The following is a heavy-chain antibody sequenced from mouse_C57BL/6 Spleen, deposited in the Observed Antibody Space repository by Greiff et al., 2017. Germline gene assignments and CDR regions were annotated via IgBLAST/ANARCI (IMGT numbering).Heavy chain of an antibody. V-gene: IGHV1-15*01. CDR1: GYTFTDYE. Sequence: QVQLKQSGAELVRPGASVTLSCKASGYTFTDYEMHWVKQTPVHGLEWIGAIDPETGGTAYNQKFKGKAILTAAKSSSTAYMELRSLTSEASAVXYYTVGRAWFAYWGQGTLVTVSA. D-gene: IGHD4-1*01. CDR2: IDPETGGT. CDR3: TVGRAWFAY. J-gene: IGHJ3*01.